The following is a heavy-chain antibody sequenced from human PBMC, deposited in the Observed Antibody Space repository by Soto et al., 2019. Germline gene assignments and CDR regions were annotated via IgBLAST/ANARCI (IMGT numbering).Heavy chain of an antibody. CDR3: ARGYYNYGKPPDY. J-gene: IGHJ4*02. CDR2: ISYDGSNK. CDR1: GFTFSSYG. Sequence: PGGSLRLSCAASGFTFSSYGMHWVRQAPGKGLEWVAVISYDGSNKYYADSVKGRFTISRDNSKNTLYLQMNSLRSDDTAVYYCARGYYNYGKPPDYWGQGTLVTVSS. D-gene: IGHD3-22*01. V-gene: IGHV3-30*03.